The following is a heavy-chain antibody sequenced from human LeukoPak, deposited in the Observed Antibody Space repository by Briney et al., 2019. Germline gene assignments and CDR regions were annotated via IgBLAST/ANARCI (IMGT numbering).Heavy chain of an antibody. CDR3: ARDKRAVAGIWSSDY. CDR2: IRYDGSNK. CDR1: GFTFSSYG. V-gene: IGHV3-30*02. J-gene: IGHJ4*02. D-gene: IGHD6-19*01. Sequence: GGSLRLSCAASGFTFSSYGMHWVRQAPGKGLEWVAFIRYDGSNKYYADSVKGRFTISRDNAKNSLYLQMNSLRAEDTAVYYCARDKRAVAGIWSSDYWGQGTLVTVSS.